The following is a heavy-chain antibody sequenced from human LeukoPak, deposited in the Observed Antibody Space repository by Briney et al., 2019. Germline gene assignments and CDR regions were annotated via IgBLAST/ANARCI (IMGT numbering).Heavy chain of an antibody. J-gene: IGHJ4*02. CDR3: AKESDFWSGYLIQYYFDY. CDR2: IRYDGSNK. CDR1: GFTFSSYG. V-gene: IGHV3-30*02. Sequence: GRSLRLSCAASGFTFSSYGMHWVRQAPGKGLEWVAFIRYDGSNKYYADSVKGRFTISRDNSKNTLYLQMNSLRAEDTAVYYCAKESDFWSGYLIQYYFDYWGQGTLVTVSS. D-gene: IGHD3-3*01.